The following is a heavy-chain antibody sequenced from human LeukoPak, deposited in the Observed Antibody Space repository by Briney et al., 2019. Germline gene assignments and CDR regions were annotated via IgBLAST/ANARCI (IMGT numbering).Heavy chain of an antibody. Sequence: AETLSLTCGIYSGSFRGYHWNWIPGPPGKGREGIRENNHSKFTNYNPSQNSRVTMSVDTSKNQFSLNLTSVTAADTAVYCCAASGGTTGLDYWGQGTPVTVSS. D-gene: IGHD6-19*01. V-gene: IGHV4-34*01. CDR3: AASGGTTGLDY. CDR1: SGSFRGYH. CDR2: NNHSKFT. J-gene: IGHJ4*02.